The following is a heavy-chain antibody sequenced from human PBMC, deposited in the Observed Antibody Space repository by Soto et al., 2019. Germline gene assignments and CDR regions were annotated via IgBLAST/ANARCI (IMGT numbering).Heavy chain of an antibody. V-gene: IGHV3-21*01. D-gene: IGHD2-21*02. CDR2: ISSSSSYI. Sequence: GGSLRLSCAASGFTFSSYSMNWVRQAPGKGLEWVSSISSSSSYIYYADSVKGRFTISRDNAKNSLYLQMNSLRAEDTAVYYCARAPLGGGDCPGYWGQGTLVTVSS. J-gene: IGHJ4*02. CDR3: ARAPLGGGDCPGY. CDR1: GFTFSSYS.